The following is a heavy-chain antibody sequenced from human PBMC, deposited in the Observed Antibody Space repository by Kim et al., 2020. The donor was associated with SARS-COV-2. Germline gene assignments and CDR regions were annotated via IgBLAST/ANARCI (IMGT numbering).Heavy chain of an antibody. CDR3: AKDGGDGYNLRGGYFDC. CDR1: GFTFDDYA. Sequence: GGSLRLSCAASGFTFDDYAMHWVRQAPGKGLEWVSGISWNSGSIGYADSVKGRFTISRDNAKNSLYLQMNSLRAEDTALYYCAKDGGDGYNLRGGYFDCWGQGTLVTVSS. V-gene: IGHV3-9*01. D-gene: IGHD3-16*01. CDR2: ISWNSGSI. J-gene: IGHJ4*02.